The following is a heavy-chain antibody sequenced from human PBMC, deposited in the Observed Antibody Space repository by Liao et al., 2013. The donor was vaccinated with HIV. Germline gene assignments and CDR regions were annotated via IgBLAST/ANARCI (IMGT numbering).Heavy chain of an antibody. D-gene: IGHD3-22*01. V-gene: IGHV4-4*07. CDR2: VSPTGGT. CDR1: AGSITTYY. Sequence: QVQLHESGPGLVKPSETLSLTCTVSAGSITTYYLNWIRQSAGKGLEWIGRVSPTGGTTYNPSLRSRVTVSLDTTIHQFSLMMNSVTAADTAVYYCATSPYYYDSSGFFYWGQGTLVTVSS. J-gene: IGHJ4*02. CDR3: ATSPYYYDSSGFFY.